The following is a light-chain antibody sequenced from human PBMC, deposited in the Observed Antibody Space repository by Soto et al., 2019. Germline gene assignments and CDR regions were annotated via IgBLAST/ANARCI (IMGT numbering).Light chain of an antibody. J-gene: IGLJ2*01. CDR2: SND. V-gene: IGLV1-44*01. CDR3: AAWDDSLSGLV. Sequence: QPVLTQPPSASGTPGQRVTISCSGSSSNIGSNPVNWYQQLPGTAPKLVIYSNDQRPSGVPDRFSGSKSGASASLAISGLQSEDEGDYHCAAWDDSLSGLVFGGGTKLTVL. CDR1: SSNIGSNP.